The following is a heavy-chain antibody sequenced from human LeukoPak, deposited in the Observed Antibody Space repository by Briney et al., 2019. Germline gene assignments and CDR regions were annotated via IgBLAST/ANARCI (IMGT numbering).Heavy chain of an antibody. J-gene: IGHJ6*02. CDR2: INSDGSST. CDR1: GFTFSSYW. V-gene: IGHV3-74*01. Sequence: GGSLRLSCAASGFTFSSYWMHWVRQAPGKGLVWVSRINSDGSSTSYADSVKGRFTISRDNAKNTLYLQMNSLRAEDTAVYYCARDRNDNYCSGGSCYYYYYGMDVWGQGTTVTVSS. CDR3: ARDRNDNYCSGGSCYYYYYGMDV. D-gene: IGHD2-15*01.